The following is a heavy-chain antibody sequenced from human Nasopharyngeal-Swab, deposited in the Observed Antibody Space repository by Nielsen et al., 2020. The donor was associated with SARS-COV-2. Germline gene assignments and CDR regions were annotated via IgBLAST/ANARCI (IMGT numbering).Heavy chain of an antibody. D-gene: IGHD2-21*02. Sequence: WIRQPPGKGLEWVAVIWYDGRNKYYADSVQGRFTISRDNSKNTLYLQMNSLRAEDTAMYYCASAGGDGDWHWGQGTLVTVSS. CDR2: IWYDGRNK. V-gene: IGHV3-33*01. CDR3: ASAGGDGDWH. J-gene: IGHJ4*02.